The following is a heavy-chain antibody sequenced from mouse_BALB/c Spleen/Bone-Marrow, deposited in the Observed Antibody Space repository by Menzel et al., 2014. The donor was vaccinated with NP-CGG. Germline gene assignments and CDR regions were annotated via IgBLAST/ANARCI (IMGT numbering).Heavy chain of an antibody. CDR2: ISDGGSYT. Sequence: EVKLVESGGGLVKPGGSLKLSCAASGFTFSDYYMYWVRPTPEKRLEWVATISDGGSYTYYPDSVKGRFTISRDNAKNNLYLQMSSLKSEDTAMYYCVLRWFAYWGQGTLVTVSA. V-gene: IGHV5-4*02. J-gene: IGHJ3*01. CDR1: GFTFSDYY. D-gene: IGHD1-1*01. CDR3: VLRWFAY.